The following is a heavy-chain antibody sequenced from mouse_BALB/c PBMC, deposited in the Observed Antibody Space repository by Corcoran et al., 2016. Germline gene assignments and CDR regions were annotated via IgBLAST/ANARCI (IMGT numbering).Heavy chain of an antibody. CDR2: INPYYGST. V-gene: IGHV1-39*01. D-gene: IGHD1-1*01. J-gene: IGHJ1*01. CDR3: ARGGYYGSYWYFDV. CDR1: GYSFTDYI. Sequence: EIQLQQTGPELVKPGASVKISCKASGYSFTDYIMLWVKQSHGKSLEWIGNINPYYGSTSYNLKFKGKATLTVDKSSSTAYMQLNSLTSEDSAVYYCARGGYYGSYWYFDVWGAGTTVTVSS.